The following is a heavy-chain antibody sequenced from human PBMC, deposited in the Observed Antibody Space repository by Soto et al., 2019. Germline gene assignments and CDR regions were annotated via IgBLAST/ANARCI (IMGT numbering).Heavy chain of an antibody. CDR1: EFTFSRHG. Sequence: QVQLVESGGGVVQPGRSLRLSCAASEFTFSRHGMHWVRQAPAKGLQWVGVIWSDGSNEVYADSVKGRFIISRDNSKNILYLQMNSLRAEDTAVYYCARERTFGDNKHNYMDVWGTGITVTVSS. J-gene: IGHJ6*03. CDR2: IWSDGSNE. CDR3: ARERTFGDNKHNYMDV. D-gene: IGHD3-10*01. V-gene: IGHV3-33*01.